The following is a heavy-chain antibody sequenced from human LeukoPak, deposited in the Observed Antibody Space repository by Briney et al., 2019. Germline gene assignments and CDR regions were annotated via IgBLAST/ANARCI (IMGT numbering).Heavy chain of an antibody. D-gene: IGHD1-1*01. Sequence: AGGSLRLSCAASGFTFSSYGMNWVRQAPGKGLEWVSYISSSGSTIYYADSVKGRFTISRDNAKNTLYLQMNSLRAEDTAVYYCATRWTYDAFDIWGQGTMVTVSS. CDR3: ATRWTYDAFDI. V-gene: IGHV3-48*03. J-gene: IGHJ3*02. CDR2: ISSSGSTI. CDR1: GFTFSSYG.